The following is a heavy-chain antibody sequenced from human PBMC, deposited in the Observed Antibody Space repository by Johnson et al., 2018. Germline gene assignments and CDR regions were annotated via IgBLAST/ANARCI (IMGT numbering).Heavy chain of an antibody. V-gene: IGHV4-59*01. Sequence: QVQLQESGPGLVKXSETLSLXCTVSGGSISSYYWSWIRQPPGKGLEWIGYIYYSGNTNYNPSLKRGVTISVDTSKNQFSLKLTSLTAADTAVYYCARGKGIYYYSYDMDVWGKGTTVTVSS. CDR2: IYYSGNT. D-gene: IGHD2-15*01. CDR1: GGSISSYY. J-gene: IGHJ6*03. CDR3: ARGKGIYYYSYDMDV.